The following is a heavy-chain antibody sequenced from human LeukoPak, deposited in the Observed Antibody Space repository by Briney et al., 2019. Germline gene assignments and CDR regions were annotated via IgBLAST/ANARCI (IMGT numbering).Heavy chain of an antibody. D-gene: IGHD2-8*01. J-gene: IGHJ5*02. CDR1: GFTFSSYT. CDR3: ARSMNWFDP. CDR2: IYYSGST. V-gene: IGHV4-59*13. Sequence: GSLRLSCAASGFTFSSYTMHWVRQAPGKGLEWIGYIYYSGSTNYNPSLKSRVTISVDTSKNQFSLKLSSVTAADTAVYYCARSMNWFDPWGQGTLVTVSS.